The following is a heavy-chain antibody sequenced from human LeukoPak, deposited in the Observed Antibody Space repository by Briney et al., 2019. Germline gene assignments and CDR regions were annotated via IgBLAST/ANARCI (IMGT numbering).Heavy chain of an antibody. CDR3: ASPSCSGGSCYSGIDY. J-gene: IGHJ4*02. Sequence: PGGSLRLSCAASGFTFSNYWMHWVRQAPGKGLVWVSRIKSDGSNTTYADSVKGRFTISRDNAKYTLYLQMNSLRAEDTAVYYCASPSCSGGSCYSGIDYWGQGTPVTVSS. CDR1: GFTFSNYW. CDR2: IKSDGSNT. V-gene: IGHV3-74*01. D-gene: IGHD2-15*01.